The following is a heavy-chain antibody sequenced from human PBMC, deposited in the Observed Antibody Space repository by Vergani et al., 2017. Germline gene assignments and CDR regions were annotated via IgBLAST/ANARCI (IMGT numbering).Heavy chain of an antibody. Sequence: EVHLVESGGGLVQPGTSLRLSCASSGFTFDDVAMHWVRQPPGKGLEWVAGISWNSDYIVYADSVKGRFTISRDNAQNTLYLQMNSLRVEDTGVYYCARARCIETCYMSNWLDSWGQGTLVTVSS. CDR3: ARARCIETCYMSNWLDS. D-gene: IGHD3-9*01. CDR1: GFTFDDVA. J-gene: IGHJ5*01. V-gene: IGHV3-9*01. CDR2: ISWNSDYI.